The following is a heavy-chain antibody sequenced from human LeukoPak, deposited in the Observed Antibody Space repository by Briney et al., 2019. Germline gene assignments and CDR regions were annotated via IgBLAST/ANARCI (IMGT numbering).Heavy chain of an antibody. J-gene: IGHJ4*02. CDR3: ARAPAHYYDSSDHYYVGESYFDY. CDR2: IYYSGST. CDR1: GGSISSSNYY. Sequence: SETLSLTCTVSGGSISSSNYYWGWIRQPPGKGLEWIGSIYYSGSTYYNPSLKSRVTISVDTSKNQFSLKLTSVTVADTAVYYCARAPAHYYDSSDHYYVGESYFDYWGQGTLVTVSS. D-gene: IGHD3-22*01. V-gene: IGHV4-39*07.